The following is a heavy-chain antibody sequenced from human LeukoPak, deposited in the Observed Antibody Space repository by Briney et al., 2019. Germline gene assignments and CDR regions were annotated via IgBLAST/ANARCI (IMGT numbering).Heavy chain of an antibody. Sequence: ASVKVSCKASGYTFTNYGISWVRQAPGQGLEWMAWISANNGNTDYAQKFQGRVTVTADTSTSTAYMELRSLRSDDTAVYYCARSGCSAGSCYSQTVKFDSWGQGTLVTVSS. CDR3: ARSGCSAGSCYSQTVKFDS. CDR1: GYTFTNYG. V-gene: IGHV1-18*01. CDR2: ISANNGNT. D-gene: IGHD2-15*01. J-gene: IGHJ4*02.